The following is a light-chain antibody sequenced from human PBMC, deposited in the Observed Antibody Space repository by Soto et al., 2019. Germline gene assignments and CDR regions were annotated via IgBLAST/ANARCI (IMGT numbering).Light chain of an antibody. CDR3: QQYKSYPWT. J-gene: IGKJ1*01. V-gene: IGKV1-5*03. CDR1: QTLSDY. Sequence: DIQMTQSPSTLSASVGDRVTITCRASQTLSDYLAWYQQKPGKATKFLIYMVSTLESGVPSRFSGAGSGTEFSLTISSPQPDDFATYYCQQYKSYPWTFGQGTKVEIK. CDR2: MVS.